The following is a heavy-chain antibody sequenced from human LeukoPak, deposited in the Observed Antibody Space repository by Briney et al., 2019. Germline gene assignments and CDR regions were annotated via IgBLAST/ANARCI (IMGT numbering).Heavy chain of an antibody. Sequence: SETLSLTCTVSGGSISSYYWSWIRQPPGKGLEWIGYIYYSGSTNYNPSLKSRVTISVDTSKNQFSLKLSSVTAADTAVYYCAREERWLQKRGPYGAFDIWGQGTMVTVSS. CDR3: AREERWLQKRGPYGAFDI. CDR2: IYYSGST. D-gene: IGHD5-24*01. CDR1: GGSISSYY. V-gene: IGHV4-59*01. J-gene: IGHJ3*02.